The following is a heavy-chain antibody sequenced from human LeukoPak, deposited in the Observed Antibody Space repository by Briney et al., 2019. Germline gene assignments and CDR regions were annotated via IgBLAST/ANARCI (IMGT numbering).Heavy chain of an antibody. Sequence: PSETLSLTCTVSGGSINTFYWSWIRQPGGKGLDWIGRIYTRGNTNYNPSLKSRVTMSVDTSKNQFSLKMSSVTAADTAVYFCARGGPPGYYYDYYMDVWGKGTTVTISS. J-gene: IGHJ6*03. CDR1: GGSINTFY. CDR3: ARGGPPGYYYDYYMDV. V-gene: IGHV4-4*07. CDR2: IYTRGNT.